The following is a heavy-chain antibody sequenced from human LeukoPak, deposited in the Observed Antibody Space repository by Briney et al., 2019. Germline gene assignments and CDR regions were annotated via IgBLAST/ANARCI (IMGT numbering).Heavy chain of an antibody. J-gene: IGHJ6*03. CDR2: IYTSGST. D-gene: IGHD3-3*01. CDR1: GGSISSYY. CDR3: ARHVGDFWSGYYMDV. Sequence: PSETLSLTCTVSGGSISSYYWSWIRQPPGKGLEWIGYIYTSGSTNYNPSLKSRVTISVDTSKNQFSLKLSSVTAADTAVYYCARHVGDFWSGYYMDVWGKGTTVTVSS. V-gene: IGHV4-4*09.